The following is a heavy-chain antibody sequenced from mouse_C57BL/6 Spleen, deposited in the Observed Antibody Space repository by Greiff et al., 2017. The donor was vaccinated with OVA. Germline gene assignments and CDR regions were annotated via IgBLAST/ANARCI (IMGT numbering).Heavy chain of an antibody. CDR3: TRDQVTTGVAGNYAMDY. CDR2: ISSGGDYI. J-gene: IGHJ4*01. CDR1: GFTFSSYA. V-gene: IGHV5-9-1*02. Sequence: EVKVVESGEGLVKPGGSLKLSCAASGFTFSSYAMSWVRQTPEKRLEWVAYISSGGDYIYYADTVKGRFTISRDNARNTLYLQMSSLKSEDTAMYYCTRDQVTTGVAGNYAMDYWGQGTSVTVSS. D-gene: IGHD1-1*01.